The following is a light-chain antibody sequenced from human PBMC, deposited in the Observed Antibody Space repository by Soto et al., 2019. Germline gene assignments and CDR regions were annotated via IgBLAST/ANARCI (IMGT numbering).Light chain of an antibody. J-gene: IGKJ4*02. Sequence: EIVITQSPATLSVSPGEVATLSCRASQSVYSNLAWYQQKPGQPPRLLIYGASTRATGIPARFSGSGSGTDFTLTISSLQSEDLAIYYCQQYDNWPGTFGRGTKVEI. V-gene: IGKV3-15*01. CDR2: GAS. CDR1: QSVYSN. CDR3: QQYDNWPGT.